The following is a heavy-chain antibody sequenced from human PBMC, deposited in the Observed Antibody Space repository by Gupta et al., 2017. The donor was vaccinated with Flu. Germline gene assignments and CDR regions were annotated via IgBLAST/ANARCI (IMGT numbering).Heavy chain of an antibody. J-gene: IGHJ4*02. D-gene: IGHD6-13*01. Sequence: EVQLVESGGGLVQPGRSLRLSCAASGFTFDDYAMHWVRQAPGKGLEWVSGISWNSGSIGYADSVKGRFTISRDNAKNSLYLQMNSLRAEDTALYYCAKGQGIAAAGIDYWGQGTLVTVSS. V-gene: IGHV3-9*01. CDR1: GFTFDDYA. CDR2: ISWNSGSI. CDR3: AKGQGIAAAGIDY.